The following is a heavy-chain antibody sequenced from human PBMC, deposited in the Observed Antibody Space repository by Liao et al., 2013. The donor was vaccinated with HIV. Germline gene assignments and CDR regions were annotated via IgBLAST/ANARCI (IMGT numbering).Heavy chain of an antibody. CDR2: IYYSGST. Sequence: QLQLQESGPGLVKPSETLSLTCTVSGGSISSYYWSWIRQPPGKGLEWIGYIYYSGSTNYNPSLKSRVTISVDTSKNQFSLKLSSVTAADTAVYYCARNPGGHFDWLLRPEYYYYYYMDVWGKGTTVTVSS. D-gene: IGHD3-9*01. J-gene: IGHJ6*03. CDR1: GGSISSYY. CDR3: ARNPGGHFDWLLRPEYYYYYYMDV. V-gene: IGHV4-59*01.